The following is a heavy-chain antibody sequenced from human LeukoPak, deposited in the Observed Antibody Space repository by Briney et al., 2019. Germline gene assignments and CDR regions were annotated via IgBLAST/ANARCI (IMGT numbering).Heavy chain of an antibody. Sequence: SETLSLACTVSGGSISSYYWNWIRQPPGKGLEWIGYIYYSGSTNYNPSLKSRVTISVDTSKNQFSLKLSSVTAADTAVYYCASFYDFWSGYLNWGQGTLVTVSS. CDR2: IYYSGST. D-gene: IGHD3-3*01. CDR3: ASFYDFWSGYLN. J-gene: IGHJ4*02. V-gene: IGHV4-59*08. CDR1: GGSISSYY.